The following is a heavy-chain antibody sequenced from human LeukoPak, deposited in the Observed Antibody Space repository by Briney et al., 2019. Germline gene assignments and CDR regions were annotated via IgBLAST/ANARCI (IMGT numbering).Heavy chain of an antibody. V-gene: IGHV4-38-2*01. Sequence: SETLSLTCAVSGYSISSGYYWGWIRQPPGKGLEWIGSIYHSGSTYYNPSLKSRVTISVDTSKNQFSLKLSSVTAADTAVYYCARLLYSWDGDYSGQGTLVAVSS. J-gene: IGHJ4*02. CDR1: GYSISSGYY. D-gene: IGHD2-21*01. CDR3: ARLLYSWDGDY. CDR2: IYHSGST.